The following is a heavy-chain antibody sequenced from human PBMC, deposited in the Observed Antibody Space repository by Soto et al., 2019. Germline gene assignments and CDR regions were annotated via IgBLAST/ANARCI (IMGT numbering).Heavy chain of an antibody. Sequence: EVQLVESGGGFVKPGGSLRLSCAASGFTFTNAWMSWVRQAPGKGLEWVGRIKSQTDGGTTDYAAAVKGRFTISRDDSKNTLNLQMNSLTTEDTAVYYCTTRPYPYSDHLLGYLDHWGQGTLVTVSS. D-gene: IGHD2-21*01. CDR3: TTRPYPYSDHLLGYLDH. V-gene: IGHV3-15*01. J-gene: IGHJ4*02. CDR2: IKSQTDGGTT. CDR1: GFTFTNAW.